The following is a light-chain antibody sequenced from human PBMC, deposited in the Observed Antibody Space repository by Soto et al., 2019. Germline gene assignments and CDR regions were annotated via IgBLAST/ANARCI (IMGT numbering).Light chain of an antibody. CDR1: SGDIGSYNR. Sequence: QSALTQPASVSGSPGQSITISCTGTSGDIGSYNRVSWYQQHPGKAPKRIIYEVTDRPSGVYNRFSGSKSGNTASLTISGLQAEDEAEYYCSSYTNINTRACVFGTGTKLTVL. V-gene: IGLV2-14*01. J-gene: IGLJ1*01. CDR3: SSYTNINTRACV. CDR2: EVT.